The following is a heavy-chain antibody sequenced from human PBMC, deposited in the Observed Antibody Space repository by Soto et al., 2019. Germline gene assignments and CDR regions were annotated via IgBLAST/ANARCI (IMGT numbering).Heavy chain of an antibody. CDR2: ISGSGAVT. V-gene: IGHV3-23*01. Sequence: EVQLLESGGGLVQPGGSLRLSCAASGLTFSSYAMSWVRQAPGKGLEWVSAISGSGAVTYYADSVKGRFTISRDNSKNPLYPQINSPEAEDTGVNYFAKDNGLTSTSCPLNAFDSGGQGTMVTVSS. CDR1: GLTFSSYA. D-gene: IGHD2-2*01. CDR3: AKDNGLTSTSCPLNAFDS. J-gene: IGHJ3*02.